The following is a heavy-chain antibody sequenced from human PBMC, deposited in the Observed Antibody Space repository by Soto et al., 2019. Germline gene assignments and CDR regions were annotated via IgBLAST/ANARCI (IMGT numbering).Heavy chain of an antibody. J-gene: IGHJ4*02. D-gene: IGHD3-3*01. CDR2: ISAYNGNT. Sequence: PGQGLEWMGWISAYNGNTNYAQKLQGRVTMTTDTSTSTAYMELRSLRSDDTAVYYCARVFHDFWSGYHPTHFDYWGQGTLVTVSS. CDR3: ARVFHDFWSGYHPTHFDY. V-gene: IGHV1-18*01.